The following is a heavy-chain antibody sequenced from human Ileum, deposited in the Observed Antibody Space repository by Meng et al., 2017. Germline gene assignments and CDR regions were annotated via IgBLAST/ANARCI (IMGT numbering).Heavy chain of an antibody. CDR2: VYFTGYT. V-gene: IGHV4-39*01. D-gene: IGHD3-3*02. J-gene: IGHJ4*03. Sequence: QLRLQESGPGLGKPSETLSLSCTVSGGSISSGEYCWGWIRQPPGKGLEWIGSVYFTGYTYYSPSLMSRVTISVETSKNQFSLRLTSVTAADTGLYLCARHGHFTPDKYYFDSWGQGTLVTVSS. CDR1: GGSISSGEYC. CDR3: ARHGHFTPDKYYFDS.